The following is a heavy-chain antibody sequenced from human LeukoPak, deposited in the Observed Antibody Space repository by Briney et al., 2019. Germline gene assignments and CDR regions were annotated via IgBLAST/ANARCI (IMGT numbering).Heavy chain of an antibody. D-gene: IGHD5-18*01. Sequence: GGSLRLSCAASGFTFSSYSMNWVRQAPGKGLEWVSSISSSSSYIYYADSVKDRFTISRDNAKNSLYLQMNSLRAEDTAVYYCARPQGYRYAPVGYWGQGTLVTVSS. CDR3: ARPQGYRYAPVGY. CDR1: GFTFSSYS. V-gene: IGHV3-21*01. J-gene: IGHJ4*02. CDR2: ISSSSSYI.